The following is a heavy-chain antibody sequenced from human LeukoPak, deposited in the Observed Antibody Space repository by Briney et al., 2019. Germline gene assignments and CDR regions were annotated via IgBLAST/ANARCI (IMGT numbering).Heavy chain of an antibody. CDR1: GDTFTSYY. V-gene: IGHV1-46*01. CDR3: ARGAYCGGDCYYFLFDY. D-gene: IGHD2-21*02. J-gene: IGHJ4*02. CDR2: INPRGGST. Sequence: ASVKVSCKASGDTFTSYYIHWVRQAPGQGLEWMGTINPRGGSTNYAQKFQDRVTMTRDTSISTAYMELSRLRSDDTAVYYCARGAYCGGDCYYFLFDYWGQGTLVTVSS.